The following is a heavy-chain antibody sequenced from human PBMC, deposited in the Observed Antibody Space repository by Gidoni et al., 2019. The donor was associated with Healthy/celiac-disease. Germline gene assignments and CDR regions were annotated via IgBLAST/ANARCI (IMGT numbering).Heavy chain of an antibody. J-gene: IGHJ5*02. V-gene: IGHV3-11*05. D-gene: IGHD1-26*01. Sequence: QVQLVESGGGLVKPGGSLRLSCAASGFPFSDYYMSWIRQAPGKGLEWVSYISSSSSYTNYADSVKGRFTISRDNAKNSLYLQMNSLRAEDTAVYYCARVVGATRVFNWFDPWGQGTLVTVSS. CDR3: ARVVGATRVFNWFDP. CDR1: GFPFSDYY. CDR2: ISSSSSYT.